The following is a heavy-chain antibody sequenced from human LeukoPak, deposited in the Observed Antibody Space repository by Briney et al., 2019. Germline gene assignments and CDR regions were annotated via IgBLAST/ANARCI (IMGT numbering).Heavy chain of an antibody. CDR3: VRIRAAAAEGAFDI. V-gene: IGHV3-21*01. CDR1: GFTFRTYA. D-gene: IGHD6-25*01. CDR2: ISSSTYYI. J-gene: IGHJ3*02. Sequence: GGSLRLSCAASGFTFRTYAMNWVRQAPGKGLEWVSSISSSTYYIYYADSVKGRFTLSRDNAKNSLYPQMNSLRADDSAVYYCVRIRAAAAEGAFDIWGQGTMVTVSS.